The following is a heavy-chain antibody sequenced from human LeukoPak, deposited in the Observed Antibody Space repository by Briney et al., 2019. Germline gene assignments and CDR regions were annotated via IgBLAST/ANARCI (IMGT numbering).Heavy chain of an antibody. J-gene: IGHJ4*02. D-gene: IGHD1-26*01. CDR1: GYTFTSYD. V-gene: IGHV1-2*02. CDR3: ARASNRKWELLISDY. CDR2: INPNSGGT. Sequence: ASVKVSCKASGYTFTSYDINWVRQAPGQGLEWMGWINPNSGGTNYAQKFQGRVTMTRDTSISTAYMELSRLRSDDTAVYYCARASNRKWELLISDYWGQGTLVTVSS.